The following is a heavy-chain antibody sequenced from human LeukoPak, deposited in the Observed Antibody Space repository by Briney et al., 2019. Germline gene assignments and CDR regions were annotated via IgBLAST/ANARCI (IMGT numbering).Heavy chain of an antibody. Sequence: GESLKISCKGSGYSFTSYWIGWVRQMPGKGLEWMGIIYPGDSDTRYSPSFQGQVTISADKSISTAYLQWSSLKASDTAMYYRVTTIAAADEYYFDYWGQGTLVTVSS. D-gene: IGHD6-13*01. J-gene: IGHJ4*02. CDR3: VTTIAAADEYYFDY. CDR2: IYPGDSDT. V-gene: IGHV5-51*01. CDR1: GYSFTSYW.